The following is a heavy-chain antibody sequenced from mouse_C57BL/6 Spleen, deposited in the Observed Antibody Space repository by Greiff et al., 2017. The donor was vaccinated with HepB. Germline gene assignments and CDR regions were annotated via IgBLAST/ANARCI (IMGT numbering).Heavy chain of an antibody. CDR3: TGGSSYGFAY. CDR1: GFTFSNYW. CDR2: IRLKSDNYAT. D-gene: IGHD1-1*01. V-gene: IGHV6-3*01. J-gene: IGHJ3*01. Sequence: EVQLQESGGGLVQPGGSMKLSCVASGFTFSNYWMNWVRQSPEKGLEWVAQIRLKSDNYATHYAESVKGRFTISRDDAKSSVYLQMNNLRAEDTGIYYCTGGSSYGFAYWGQGTLVTVSA.